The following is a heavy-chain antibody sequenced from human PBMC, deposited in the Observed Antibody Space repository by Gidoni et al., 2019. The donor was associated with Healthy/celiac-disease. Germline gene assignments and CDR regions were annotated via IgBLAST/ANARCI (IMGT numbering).Heavy chain of an antibody. V-gene: IGHV3-30*04. CDR2: ISYDGSNK. CDR3: ARTYYYDSSGLGY. Sequence: QVQLVESGGGVVQPGRSLRLSCAASGFPFSSYAMHWVRQAPGKGLEWVAVISYDGSNKYYADSVKGRFTISRDNSKNTLYLQMNSLRAEDTAVYYCARTYYYDSSGLGYWGQGTLVTVSS. J-gene: IGHJ4*02. CDR1: GFPFSSYA. D-gene: IGHD3-22*01.